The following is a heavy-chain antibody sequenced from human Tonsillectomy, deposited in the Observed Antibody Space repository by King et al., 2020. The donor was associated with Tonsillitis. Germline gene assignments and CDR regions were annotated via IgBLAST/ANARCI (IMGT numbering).Heavy chain of an antibody. CDR3: ATESLSYDSIGQGLFDY. CDR1: GGTFSSYA. Sequence: QLVQSGAEVKKPGSSVKVSCKASGGTFSSYAISWVRQAPGQGLEWMGRIIPILHIPTYAQRFQGRVTITADTSTGTAYMELSSLKSEDTAVFYCATESLSYDSIGQGLFDYWDQGTLVTVSS. D-gene: IGHD3-22*01. CDR2: IIPILHIP. V-gene: IGHV1-69*04. J-gene: IGHJ4*02.